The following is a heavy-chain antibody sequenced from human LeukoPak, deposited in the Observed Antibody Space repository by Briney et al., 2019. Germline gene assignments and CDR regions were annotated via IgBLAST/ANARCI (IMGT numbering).Heavy chain of an antibody. CDR2: IKSSNT. Sequence: SETLSLTCTVSGGSISSDRFYWTWVRQPAGKRPEWIGRIKSSNTNYNPSLKSRVNISVDTSTNQFSLKLNSLTAADTAVYYCARVPDWTYVPDSWGQGTLVTVSS. J-gene: IGHJ5*01. V-gene: IGHV4-61*02. CDR1: GGSISSDRFY. CDR3: ARVPDWTYVPDS. D-gene: IGHD3-16*01.